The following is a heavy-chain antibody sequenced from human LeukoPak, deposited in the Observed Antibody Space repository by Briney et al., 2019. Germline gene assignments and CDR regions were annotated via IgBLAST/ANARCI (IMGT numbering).Heavy chain of an antibody. Sequence: GASVKVSCKASGGTFSSYAISWVRQAPGQGLEWMGIINPSGGSTSYAQKFQGRVTMTRDMSTSTVYMELSSLRSEDTAVYYCARADDDILTGSPSYYYYMDVWGKGTTVTVSS. CDR3: ARADDDILTGSPSYYYYMDV. CDR2: INPSGGST. V-gene: IGHV1-46*01. CDR1: GGTFSSYA. D-gene: IGHD3-9*01. J-gene: IGHJ6*03.